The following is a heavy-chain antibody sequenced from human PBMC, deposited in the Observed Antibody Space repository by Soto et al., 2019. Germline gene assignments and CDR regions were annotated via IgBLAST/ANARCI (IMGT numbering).Heavy chain of an antibody. CDR1: WGTFDSSW. J-gene: IGHJ4*02. Sequence: GGSLRLSCVVAWGTFDSSWMSRVRQDPEKGLEWVANIKGDGSDKNYIESVKGRFTISRDNAKNSLYLQMNSLRADDTALYYCAEDAFSNGDYWGQGTRVRVSS. CDR2: IKGDGSDK. D-gene: IGHD4-4*01. V-gene: IGHV3-7*01. CDR3: AEDAFSNGDY.